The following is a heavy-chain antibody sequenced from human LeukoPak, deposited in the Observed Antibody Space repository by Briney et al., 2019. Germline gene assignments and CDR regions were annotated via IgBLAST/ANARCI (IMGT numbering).Heavy chain of an antibody. D-gene: IGHD1-26*01. CDR3: AKDGAINFDY. V-gene: IGHV3-30*18. J-gene: IGHJ4*02. Sequence: GGSLRLSCAASGFTFSSYGMHWVRKAPGKGLEWVAVISYDGSNKYYADSVKGRFTISRDNSKNTLYLQMNSLRAEDTAVYYCAKDGAINFDYWGQGTLVTVSS. CDR1: GFTFSSYG. CDR2: ISYDGSNK.